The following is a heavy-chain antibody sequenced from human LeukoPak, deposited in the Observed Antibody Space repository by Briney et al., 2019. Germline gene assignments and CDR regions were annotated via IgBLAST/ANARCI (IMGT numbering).Heavy chain of an antibody. CDR2: IGSSGSST. D-gene: IGHD3-22*01. CDR1: GFTFRNYA. CDR3: AKVITYDSSGYYRHPDY. V-gene: IGHV3-23*01. Sequence: GGSLRLSCAASGFTFRNYAMSWVRQAPGKGLEWVSAIGSSGSSTYYADSVKGRFTISRDNSKDTLYLQMNSLRAEDTAVYYCAKVITYDSSGYYRHPDYWGQGTLVTVSS. J-gene: IGHJ4*02.